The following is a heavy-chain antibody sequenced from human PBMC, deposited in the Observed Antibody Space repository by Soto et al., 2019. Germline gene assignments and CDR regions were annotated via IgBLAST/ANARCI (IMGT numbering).Heavy chain of an antibody. J-gene: IGHJ4*02. D-gene: IGHD6-13*01. CDR3: ARDRRIAAPQYYFDY. V-gene: IGHV3-33*01. Sequence: WGSLRLSCAASGFTFSSYGMHWVRQAPGKGLGWVAVIWYDGSNKYYADSVKGRFTISRDNSKNTLYLQMNSLRAEDTAVYYCARDRRIAAPQYYFDYWGQGTLVTVSS. CDR1: GFTFSSYG. CDR2: IWYDGSNK.